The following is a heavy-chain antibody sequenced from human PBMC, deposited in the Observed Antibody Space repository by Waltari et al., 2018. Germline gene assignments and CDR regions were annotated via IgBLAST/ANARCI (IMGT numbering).Heavy chain of an antibody. CDR2: ISGRWCST. V-gene: IGHV3-23*04. CDR3: AKKNPPPHAFDI. Sequence: EVQLVESGGGLVQPGGSLRLSCAASGFTFSSYAMSWVRQAPGKWLEVVSAISGRWCSTYYADSVKGRFTISRDNSKNTRYLQMNSLRAEDTAVYYCAKKNPPPHAFDIWGQGTMVTVSS. CDR1: GFTFSSYA. J-gene: IGHJ3*02.